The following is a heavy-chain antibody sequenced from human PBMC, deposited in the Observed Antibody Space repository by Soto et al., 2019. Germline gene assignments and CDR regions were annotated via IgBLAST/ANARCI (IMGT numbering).Heavy chain of an antibody. CDR2: IYYSGST. Sequence: SETLSLTCTVSGGSISSSSYYWGWIRQPPGKGLEWIGSIYYSGSTYYNPSLKSRVTISVDTSKNQFSLKLSSVTAADTAVYYCARKRRSRPSDFDYWGQGTLVTVSS. D-gene: IGHD3-3*01. V-gene: IGHV4-39*01. CDR1: GGSISSSSYY. CDR3: ARKRRSRPSDFDY. J-gene: IGHJ4*02.